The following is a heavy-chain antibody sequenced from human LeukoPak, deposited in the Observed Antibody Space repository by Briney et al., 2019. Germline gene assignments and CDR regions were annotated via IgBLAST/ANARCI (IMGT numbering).Heavy chain of an antibody. Sequence: PSETLSLTCTVSGGSISSYYWSWIRQPPRQGLERIRYIYYSGSTTSNPSLKSRVTISVDTSKNQFSLKLSSVTAADTAVYYCARVEVRPIVRGVIDYWGQGTLVTVSS. D-gene: IGHD3-10*01. CDR2: IYYSGST. V-gene: IGHV4-59*01. J-gene: IGHJ4*02. CDR3: ARVEVRPIVRGVIDY. CDR1: GGSISSYY.